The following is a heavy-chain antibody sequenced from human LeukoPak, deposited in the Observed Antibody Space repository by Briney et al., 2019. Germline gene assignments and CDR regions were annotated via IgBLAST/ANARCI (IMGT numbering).Heavy chain of an antibody. CDR2: IIPIFGTA. J-gene: IGHJ6*02. V-gene: IGHV1-69*06. CDR3: ARGAKMATPMEDYYYGMDV. Sequence: GASVKVSCKASGGTFSSYAISWVRQAPGQGLEWMGGIIPIFGTANYAQKFQGRVTITADKSTSTAYMELSSLRSEDTAVYYCARGAKMATPMEDYYYGMDVWGQGTTVTVPS. CDR1: GGTFSSYA. D-gene: IGHD5-24*01.